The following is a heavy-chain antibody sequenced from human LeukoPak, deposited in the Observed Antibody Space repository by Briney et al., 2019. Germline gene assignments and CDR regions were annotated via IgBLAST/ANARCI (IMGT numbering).Heavy chain of an antibody. CDR3: ARELYVH. V-gene: IGHV3-21*01. Sequence: GGSLTLSCAASGFTFSSFSVNWVRQAQGKGLEWLTSISGSTSYIYYADAGEGRFTISRDNAKNSVYLQMNSLRAEDTAVYYCARELYVHWGQGTLVTVSS. CDR2: ISGSTSYI. J-gene: IGHJ4*02. CDR1: GFTFSSFS. D-gene: IGHD2/OR15-2a*01.